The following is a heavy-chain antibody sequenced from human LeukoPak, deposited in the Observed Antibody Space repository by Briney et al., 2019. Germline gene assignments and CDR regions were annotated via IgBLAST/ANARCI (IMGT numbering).Heavy chain of an antibody. J-gene: IGHJ4*02. V-gene: IGHV3-53*01. CDR1: GFTVSSNY. CDR3: TRDQEGSDY. CDR2: IYSGGST. Sequence: PGGSLRLSCAASGFTVSSNYMSWVRQAPGKGLEWVSVIYSGGSTYYADSVKGRFTISRDNAENLLYLQMNSLRAEDTAVYYCTRDQEGSDYWGQGTLVTVSS.